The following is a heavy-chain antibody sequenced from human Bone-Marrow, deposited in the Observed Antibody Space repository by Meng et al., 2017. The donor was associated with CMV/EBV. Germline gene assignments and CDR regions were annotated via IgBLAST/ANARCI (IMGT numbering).Heavy chain of an antibody. V-gene: IGHV1-46*01. CDR3: ARDGVVPAACDI. CDR1: GYTFTSYY. D-gene: IGHD2-2*01. J-gene: IGHJ3*02. Sequence: ASVKVSCQASGYTFTSYYMHWVRQAPGQGLERMGIINPSGGSTSYAQKFQGRVTMTRDTSTTTVYMELSSLRSEDTAVYYCARDGVVPAACDIWGQGTMVTVSS. CDR2: INPSGGST.